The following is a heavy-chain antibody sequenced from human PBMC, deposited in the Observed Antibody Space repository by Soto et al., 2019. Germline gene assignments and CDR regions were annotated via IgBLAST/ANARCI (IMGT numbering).Heavy chain of an antibody. CDR2: IWYDGSNK. J-gene: IGHJ3*02. D-gene: IGHD4-17*01. CDR1: GSTFSSYG. Sequence: QVQLVESGGGVVQPGRSLRLSCAASGSTFSSYGMHWVRQAPGKGLEWVTTIWYDGSNKYYADSVKGRFTISRDNSKNMLYLQINSLRVEDTAVYYCARDGIDGDHDAFDIWGQGTMVTVSS. V-gene: IGHV3-33*08. CDR3: ARDGIDGDHDAFDI.